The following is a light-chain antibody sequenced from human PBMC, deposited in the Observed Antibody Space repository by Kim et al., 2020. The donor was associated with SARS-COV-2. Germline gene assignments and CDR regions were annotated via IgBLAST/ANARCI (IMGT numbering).Light chain of an antibody. CDR2: KAS. CDR3: QQYESYPYT. CDR1: QCINIW. V-gene: IGKV1-5*03. J-gene: IGKJ2*01. Sequence: SASVGDSVTITCRASQCINIWLAWYQQKPGTAPKLLIYKASTLECGVPSRFRGSASGTEFTLTISSLQPDDFATYYCQQYESYPYTFGQGTKLEI.